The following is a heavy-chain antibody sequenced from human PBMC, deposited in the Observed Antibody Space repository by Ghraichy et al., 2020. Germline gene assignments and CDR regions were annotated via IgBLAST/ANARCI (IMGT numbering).Heavy chain of an antibody. V-gene: IGHV3-7*01. CDR2: IKQDGSDK. Sequence: GGSLRLSCAASGFTFSSYWMSWVRQAPGKGLEWVANIKQDGSDKYYVDSVKGRFTISRDNAKNSLYLQMNSLRDEDTAVYYCARDLEQQLVQGDYWGQGTLVTVSS. CDR1: GFTFSSYW. D-gene: IGHD6-13*01. J-gene: IGHJ4*02. CDR3: ARDLEQQLVQGDY.